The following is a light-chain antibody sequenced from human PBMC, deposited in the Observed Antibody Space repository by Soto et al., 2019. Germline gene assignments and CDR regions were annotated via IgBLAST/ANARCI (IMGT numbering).Light chain of an antibody. Sequence: DIQMTQSPSTLSASVGDRVTITCRASQSISSWLARYQQKPGKAPKLLIYKSPSLESGVPSRFSDSGSVTEFTLAISSLQPDDFATYYGQQYGSSPYTCGQGTKLEIK. V-gene: IGKV1-5*03. CDR3: QQYGSSPYT. J-gene: IGKJ2*01. CDR2: KSP. CDR1: QSISSW.